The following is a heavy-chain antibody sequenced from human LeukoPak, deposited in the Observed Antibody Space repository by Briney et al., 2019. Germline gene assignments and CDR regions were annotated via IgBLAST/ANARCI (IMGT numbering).Heavy chain of an antibody. CDR2: INPSGGST. Sequence: ASVKVSCKASGYTFTSYYMHWVRQAPGQGLEWMGIINPSGGSTSYAQKFQGRVTMTRDTSTSTVYMEPSSLRSEDTAVYYCARDLLGLYAFDIWGQGTMVTVSS. V-gene: IGHV1-46*01. J-gene: IGHJ3*02. D-gene: IGHD3-10*01. CDR1: GYTFTSYY. CDR3: ARDLLGLYAFDI.